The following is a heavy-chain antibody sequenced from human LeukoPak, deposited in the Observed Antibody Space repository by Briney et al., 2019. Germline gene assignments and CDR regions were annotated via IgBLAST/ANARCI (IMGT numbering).Heavy chain of an antibody. V-gene: IGHV1-2*02. J-gene: IGHJ4*02. D-gene: IGHD3-3*01. CDR1: GYTFTSYY. CDR3: ASSPKYDFWSGYGVY. Sequence: ASVKVSCKASGYTFTSYYMHWGRQAPGQGREWMGWINPNSGGTNYAQKFQGRVTMTRDTDISKEYMEMSRLRSDDTAVYYCASSPKYDFWSGYGVYWGQGTLVTVSS. CDR2: INPNSGGT.